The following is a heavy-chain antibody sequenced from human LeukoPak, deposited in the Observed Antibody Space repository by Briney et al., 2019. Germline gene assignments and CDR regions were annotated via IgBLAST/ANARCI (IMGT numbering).Heavy chain of an antibody. D-gene: IGHD1-26*01. J-gene: IGHJ5*02. V-gene: IGHV1-2*02. CDR3: AREHIGRVGATNWFDP. CDR2: INPNSGGT. CDR1: GYTFTGYY. Sequence: GASVKVSCKASGYTFTGYYMHWVRQAPGQGLEWMGWINPNSGGTNYAQNFQGRVTMTRDTSISTAYMELSRLRSDDTAVYYCAREHIGRVGATNWFDPWGQGTLVTVSS.